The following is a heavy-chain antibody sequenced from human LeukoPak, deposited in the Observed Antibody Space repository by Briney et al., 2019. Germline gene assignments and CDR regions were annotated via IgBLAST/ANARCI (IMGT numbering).Heavy chain of an antibody. V-gene: IGHV4-34*01. CDR3: ARGRGPTTVTTRYFDY. Sequence: SETLSLTCAVYGGSFSGYYWSWIREPPGKGLEWIGEINHSGSTNYNPSLKSRVTISVDTSKNQFSLKLSSVTAADTAVYYCARGRGPTTVTTRYFDYWGQGTLVTVSS. J-gene: IGHJ4*02. D-gene: IGHD4-11*01. CDR2: INHSGST. CDR1: GGSFSGYY.